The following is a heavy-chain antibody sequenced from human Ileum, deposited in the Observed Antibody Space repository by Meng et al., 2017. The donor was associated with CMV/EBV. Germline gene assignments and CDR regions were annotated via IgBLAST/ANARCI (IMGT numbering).Heavy chain of an antibody. CDR1: GGSCTDYF. V-gene: IGHV4-34*01. J-gene: IGHJ5*02. Sequence: GGSCTDYFWVWIGQPTGKGLEWIGQNNDSGISNCNPSNESRVIISIDTNTNQFSLKLTSVTAADTAVYYCARGQRITLVQGGRFDPWGQGTLVTVSS. CDR2: NNDSGIS. CDR3: ARGQRITLVQGGRFDP. D-gene: IGHD3-10*01.